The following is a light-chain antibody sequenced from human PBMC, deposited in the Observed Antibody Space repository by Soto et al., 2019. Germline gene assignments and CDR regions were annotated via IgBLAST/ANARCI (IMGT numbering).Light chain of an antibody. CDR1: QSVSSN. CDR3: QQYNSPLT. J-gene: IGKJ4*01. CDR2: DAS. V-gene: IGKV3-15*01. Sequence: EIVLTQSPATLSVSPGERATLSCRASQSVSSNLAWYQKKPGQAPRLLIYDASTRATGIPARFSGSGSGTEFTLTISSLQSEDFATYYCQQYNSPLTFGGGTKVEIK.